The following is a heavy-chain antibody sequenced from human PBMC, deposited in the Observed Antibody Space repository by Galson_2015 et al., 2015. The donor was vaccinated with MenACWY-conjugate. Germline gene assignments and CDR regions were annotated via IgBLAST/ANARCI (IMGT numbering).Heavy chain of an antibody. CDR3: ARGTVNALGTKYYGMDV. J-gene: IGHJ6*02. V-gene: IGHV3-7*03. CDR2: IQQDGSAR. D-gene: IGHD4-17*01. Sequence: CMRLSCAAYGFFFSNSWMDWVRQAPGTGLVWVGNIQQDGSARYYVESVKGRFITSRDNAKDSLYLQMNSLRAEDTAIYYCARGTVNALGTKYYGMDVWGQGTTVTVSS. CDR1: GFFFSNSW.